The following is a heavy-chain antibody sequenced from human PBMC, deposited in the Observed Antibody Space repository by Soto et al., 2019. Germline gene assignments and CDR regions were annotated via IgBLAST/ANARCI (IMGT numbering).Heavy chain of an antibody. CDR1: GGTFSSYA. V-gene: IGHV1-69*13. D-gene: IGHD5-12*01. CDR3: ARVVGYSGYWYYFDY. Sequence: SVKGSCKASGGTFSSYAISWVRQAPGQGLEWMGGIIPIFGTANYAQKFQGRVTITADESTSTAYMELSSLRSEDTAVYYCARVVGYSGYWYYFDYWGQGTLVTVSS. CDR2: IIPIFGTA. J-gene: IGHJ4*02.